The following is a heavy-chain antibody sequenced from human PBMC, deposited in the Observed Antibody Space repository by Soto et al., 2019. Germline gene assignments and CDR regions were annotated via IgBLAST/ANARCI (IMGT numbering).Heavy chain of an antibody. V-gene: IGHV3-66*01. CDR1: GFTVSSNY. CDR3: ARSHGGSSSWYGFGYYYYMDV. J-gene: IGHJ6*03. CDR2: IYSGGST. D-gene: IGHD6-13*01. Sequence: GSLRLSCAASGFTVSSNYMSWVRQAPGKGLEWVSVIYSGGSTYYADSVKGRFTISRDNSKNTLYLQMNSLRAEDTAVYYCARSHGGSSSWYGFGYYYYMDVWGKGTTVTVSS.